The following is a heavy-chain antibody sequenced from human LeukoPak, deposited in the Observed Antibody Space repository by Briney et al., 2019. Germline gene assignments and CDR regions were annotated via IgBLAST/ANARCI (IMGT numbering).Heavy chain of an antibody. V-gene: IGHV4-59*01. CDR3: ARDLGVMVRAFDI. D-gene: IGHD5-18*01. CDR2: IYYSGST. J-gene: IGHJ3*02. CDR1: GGSMSSYY. Sequence: SETLSLTCTVSGGSMSSYYWSWIRQPPEKRLEWIGYIYYSGSTSYNPSLKSRVTISVDTSKNQISLKLSSVTAADTAVYYCARDLGVMVRAFDIWGQGTMVTVSS.